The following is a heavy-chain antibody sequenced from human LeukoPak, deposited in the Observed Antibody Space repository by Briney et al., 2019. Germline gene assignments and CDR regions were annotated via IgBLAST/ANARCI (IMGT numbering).Heavy chain of an antibody. V-gene: IGHV3-23*01. D-gene: IGHD2-2*01. J-gene: IGHJ3*02. CDR3: AKFSPAYDAFDI. CDR1: GFTFSNYW. CDR2: ISGSGGST. Sequence: GGSLRLSCAASGFTFSNYWMSWVRQTPGKGLEWVSAISGSGGSTYYADSVKGRFTISRDNSKNTLYLQMNSLRAEDTAVYYCAKFSPAYDAFDIWGQGTMVTVSS.